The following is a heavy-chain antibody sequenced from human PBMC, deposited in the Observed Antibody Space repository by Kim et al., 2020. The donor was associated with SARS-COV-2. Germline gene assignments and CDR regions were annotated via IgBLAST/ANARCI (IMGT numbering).Heavy chain of an antibody. J-gene: IGHJ4*02. V-gene: IGHV3-49*02. CDR3: TREDSSGWD. D-gene: IGHD6-19*01. CDR2: GGTT. Sequence: GGTTEYAASVKGRFTISGDDSKSIAYLQMNSLKIEDTAVYYCTREDSSGWDWGQGTLVTVSP.